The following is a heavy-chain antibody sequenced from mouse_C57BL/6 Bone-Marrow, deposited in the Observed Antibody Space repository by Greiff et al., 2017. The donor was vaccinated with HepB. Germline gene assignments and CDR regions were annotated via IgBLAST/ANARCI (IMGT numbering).Heavy chain of an antibody. CDR3: ARRDYYGKDYYAMDY. Sequence: EVKLMESGGGLVKPGGSLKLSCAASGFTFSSYAMSWVRQTPEKRLEWVATISDGGSYTYYPDNVKGRFTISRDNAKNNLYLQMSHLKSEDTAMYYCARRDYYGKDYYAMDYWGQGTSVTVSS. D-gene: IGHD1-1*01. V-gene: IGHV5-4*03. J-gene: IGHJ4*01. CDR2: ISDGGSYT. CDR1: GFTFSSYA.